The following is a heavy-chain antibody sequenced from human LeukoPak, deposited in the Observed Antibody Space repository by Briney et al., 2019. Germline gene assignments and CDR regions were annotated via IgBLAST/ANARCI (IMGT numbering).Heavy chain of an antibody. V-gene: IGHV4-59*08. J-gene: IGHJ4*02. Sequence: SETLSLTCTVSGGSISSYYWSWIRQPPGKGPEWIGYIYYSGSTNYNPSLKSRVTISVDTSKNQFSLKLSSVTAADTAVYYCARSDTAMVMSIFDYWGQGTLVTVSS. CDR2: IYYSGST. CDR3: ARSDTAMVMSIFDY. D-gene: IGHD5-18*01. CDR1: GGSISSYY.